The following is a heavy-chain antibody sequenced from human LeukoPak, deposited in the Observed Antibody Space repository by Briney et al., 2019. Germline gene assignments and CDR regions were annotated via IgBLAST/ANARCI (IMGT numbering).Heavy chain of an antibody. CDR2: IYYSGST. V-gene: IGHV4-31*11. Sequence: SETLSLTCAVSGGSISSGGYYWSWIRQHPGKGLEWIGYIYYSGSTYYNPSLKSRVTISVDTSKNQFSLKLSSVTAADTAVYYCARIWAEFQLVSDFWGQGTLVTVSP. D-gene: IGHD3-10*01. J-gene: IGHJ4*02. CDR1: GGSISSGGYY. CDR3: ARIWAEFQLVSDF.